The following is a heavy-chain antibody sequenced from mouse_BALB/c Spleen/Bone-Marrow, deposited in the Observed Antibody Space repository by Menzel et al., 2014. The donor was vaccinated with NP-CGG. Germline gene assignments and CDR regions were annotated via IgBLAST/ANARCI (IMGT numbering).Heavy chain of an antibody. CDR1: GFTFSNYG. Sequence: EVKLVESGGGLVKSGGSLKLSCAASGFTFSNYGVSWVRQTPEKRLEWVATISGGGGYTFYSDSVKGRFTISRDNAKNDLYLQLSSLRSEDTALYYCARHAYYDQTEVSFVYWGQGTLVTVSA. D-gene: IGHD2-4*01. V-gene: IGHV5-9-2*01. J-gene: IGHJ3*01. CDR2: ISGGGGYT. CDR3: ARHAYYDQTEVSFVY.